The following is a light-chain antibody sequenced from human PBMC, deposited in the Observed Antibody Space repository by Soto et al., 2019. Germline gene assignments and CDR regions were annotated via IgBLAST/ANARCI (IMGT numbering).Light chain of an antibody. CDR2: RTS. CDR3: QQFGSSVT. CDR1: ESLGSSY. Sequence: EIVLTQSPGTLSLSPGDRATLSCRASESLGSSYLAWYQQKPGQAPRLLIYRTSTRATGIPDRFSGSGSGTDFTLTISRLEPEDFAVYYCQQFGSSVTFGQGTRLEIK. J-gene: IGKJ5*01. V-gene: IGKV3-20*01.